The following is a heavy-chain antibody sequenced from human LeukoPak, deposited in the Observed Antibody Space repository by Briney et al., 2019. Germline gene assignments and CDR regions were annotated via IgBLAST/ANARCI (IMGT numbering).Heavy chain of an antibody. CDR1: GYTFKNFA. J-gene: IGHJ5*02. CDR3: ARGVSFYHWFDP. V-gene: IGHV1-3*04. CDR2: INTSNGNT. D-gene: IGHD3-10*01. Sequence: ASVKVSCKASGYTFKNFAIHWVRQAPGQRLEWMGWINTSNGNTKYSQKFQGRVTITKDTSASTAYMELSSLTSEDTAFYYCARGVSFYHWFDPWGQGTLVTVSS.